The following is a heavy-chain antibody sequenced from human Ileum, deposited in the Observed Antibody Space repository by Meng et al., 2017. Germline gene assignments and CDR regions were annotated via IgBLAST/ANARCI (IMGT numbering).Heavy chain of an antibody. CDR1: GYTFTSYG. J-gene: IGHJ4*02. CDR2: ISAYNGNT. V-gene: IGHV1-18*01. D-gene: IGHD3-3*01. CDR3: ARVVEGQYDFWSGYSWAPDY. Sequence: ASVNVSCKASGYTFTSYGISWVRQAPGQGLEWMGWISAYNGNTNYAQKLQGRVTITTDTSTSTAYMELRHLRSDGTAVYYCARVVEGQYDFWSGYSWAPDYWGQGTLVTVSS.